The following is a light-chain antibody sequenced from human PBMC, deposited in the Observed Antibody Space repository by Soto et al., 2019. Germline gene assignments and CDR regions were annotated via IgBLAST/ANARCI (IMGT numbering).Light chain of an antibody. V-gene: IGKV4-1*01. CDR1: QSVLDSSNNKNY. CDR3: QQYYSTPLT. J-gene: IGKJ4*01. CDR2: LAS. Sequence: DIVMTQSPDSLAVSLGESATINCKSSQSVLDSSNNKNYLAWYQQKPGQPPKLLIYLASTRESGVPDRFSGSGYGTDFTLTISSLQAEDVAVYYCQQYYSTPLTFGGGTKVEIK.